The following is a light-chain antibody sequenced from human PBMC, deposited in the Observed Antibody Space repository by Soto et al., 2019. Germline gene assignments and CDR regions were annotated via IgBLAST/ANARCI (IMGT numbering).Light chain of an antibody. Sequence: QSVLTQPPSASGSPGQSVTISCTGTSSDVGGHNFVSWYQQHPGKAPKFLIYEVTKRPSGVPYRFSGSKSGITASLTVSGLQADDEAYYYCSAYAGNNNPVIFGGGTKATVL. V-gene: IGLV2-8*01. J-gene: IGLJ2*01. CDR2: EVT. CDR3: SAYAGNNNPVI. CDR1: SSDVGGHNF.